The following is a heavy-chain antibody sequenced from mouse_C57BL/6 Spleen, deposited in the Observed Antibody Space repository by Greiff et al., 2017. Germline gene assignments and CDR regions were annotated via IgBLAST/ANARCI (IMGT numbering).Heavy chain of an antibody. Sequence: QVQLQQPGAELVRPGTSVKLSCKASGYTFTSYWMHWVKQRPGQGLEWIGVIDPSDSYTNYNQKFKGKATLTVDTSSSTAYMQLSSLTSEDSAVYYCAREDYYGSHYYAMDDWGQGTSVTVSS. D-gene: IGHD1-1*01. J-gene: IGHJ4*01. CDR1: GYTFTSYW. V-gene: IGHV1-59*01. CDR3: AREDYYGSHYYAMDD. CDR2: IDPSDSYT.